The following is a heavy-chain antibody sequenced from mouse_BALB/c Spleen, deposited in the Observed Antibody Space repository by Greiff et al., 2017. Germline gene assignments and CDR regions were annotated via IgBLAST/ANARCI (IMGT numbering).Heavy chain of an antibody. J-gene: IGHJ2*01. CDR1: GYTFTSYW. CDR3: ASPSY. V-gene: IGHV1-69*02. CDR2: IDPSDSYT. Sequence: VQLQQPGAELVKPGASVKLSCKASGYTFTSYWMHWVKQRPGQGLEWIGEIDPSDSYTNYNQKFKGKATLTVDKSSSTAYMQLSSLTSEDSAVYYCASPSYWGQGSTLPGSS.